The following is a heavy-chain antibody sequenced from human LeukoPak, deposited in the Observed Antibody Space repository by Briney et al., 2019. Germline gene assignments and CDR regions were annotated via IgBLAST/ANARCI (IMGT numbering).Heavy chain of an antibody. Sequence: GASVKVSCKASGGTFSSYAISWVRQAPGQGLEWMGGIIPIFGTTNYAQKFQGRVTIFTDESTSTAYMEMSSLRSEDTAVYYCARDLGITMVRGVSWYFDLWGRGTLVTVSS. J-gene: IGHJ2*01. CDR2: IIPIFGTT. V-gene: IGHV1-69*05. D-gene: IGHD3-10*01. CDR3: ARDLGITMVRGVSWYFDL. CDR1: GGTFSSYA.